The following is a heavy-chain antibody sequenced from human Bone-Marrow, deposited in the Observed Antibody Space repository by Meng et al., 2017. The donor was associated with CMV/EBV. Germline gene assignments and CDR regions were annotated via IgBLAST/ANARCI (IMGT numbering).Heavy chain of an antibody. J-gene: IGHJ4*02. CDR3: ARALRDGYIYFDY. V-gene: IGHV4-34*01. CDR2: INHSGST. D-gene: IGHD5-24*01. CDR1: GGSFSGYC. Sequence: SETLSLTCAVYGGSFSGYCWSWIRQPPGKGLEWIGEINHSGSTNYNPSLKSRVTISVDTSKNQFSLKLRSVTAADTAVYYCARALRDGYIYFDYWGQGTLVTVSS.